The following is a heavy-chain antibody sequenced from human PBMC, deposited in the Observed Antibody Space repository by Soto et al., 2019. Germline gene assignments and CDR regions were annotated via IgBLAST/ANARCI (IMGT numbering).Heavy chain of an antibody. CDR3: SRDHSSGGYDY. D-gene: IGHD2-8*02. V-gene: IGHV3-53*01. Sequence: HPGGSLRLSCVASGVSVDNIFMSWVRQAPGKGLQWVSTISDDGRTYYADSVKGRFSLSRDKSRNTLYLQMNRLRVEDTAVYYCSRDHSSGGYDYRGQGSLVTVSS. J-gene: IGHJ4*02. CDR1: GVSVDNIF. CDR2: ISDDGRT.